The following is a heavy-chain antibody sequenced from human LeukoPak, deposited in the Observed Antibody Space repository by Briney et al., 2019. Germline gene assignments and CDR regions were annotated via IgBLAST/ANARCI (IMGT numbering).Heavy chain of an antibody. D-gene: IGHD5-24*01. CDR1: GGSISSYY. CDR2: IYYSGGT. Sequence: PSETLSLTCTVSGGSISSYYWSWIRQPPGTGLEWICYIYYSGGTNYTPSLKSRVTISVDTSKNHFSLRLSSVTAADTAVYYCARGDDYNVGYFDYWGQGTLVTVSS. V-gene: IGHV4-59*01. CDR3: ARGDDYNVGYFDY. J-gene: IGHJ4*02.